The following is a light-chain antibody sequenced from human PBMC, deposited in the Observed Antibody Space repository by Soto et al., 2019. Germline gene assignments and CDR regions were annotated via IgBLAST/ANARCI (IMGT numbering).Light chain of an antibody. Sequence: QAALTQAAPVSGSPGQSITISRAGNSSDVGGYTYVSWYQQHPGKAPKLMIYDVSNRPSGVSNRFSGSKSGNTASLTISGLQDEDEADYYCTSYTSSSTPYVFGGGTKVTVL. J-gene: IGLJ1*01. CDR3: TSYTSSSTPYV. CDR2: DVS. CDR1: SSDVGGYTY. V-gene: IGLV2-14*01.